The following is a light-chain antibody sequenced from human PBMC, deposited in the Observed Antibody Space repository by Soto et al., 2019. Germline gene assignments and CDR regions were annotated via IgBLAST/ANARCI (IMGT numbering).Light chain of an antibody. CDR2: GAS. V-gene: IGKV1-5*01. CDR1: QSISTS. J-gene: IGKJ1*01. CDR3: QQYITYST. Sequence: DIQMTQSPSTLSASVGDTVTITCRASQSISTSLAWYQQKPGKAPNLLISGASTLEEGGPSRFRGSGSGTEFTLTITSLQTDDFATYYCQQYITYSTFGQGTRVEIE.